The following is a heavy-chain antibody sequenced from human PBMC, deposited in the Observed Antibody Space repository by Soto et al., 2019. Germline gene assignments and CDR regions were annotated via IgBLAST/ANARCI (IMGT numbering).Heavy chain of an antibody. CDR1: GGTFSSYA. J-gene: IGHJ6*02. CDR3: ANNYGDYRYYYGMDV. Sequence: QVQLVQSGAEVKKPGSSVKVSCKAYGGTFSSYAISWVRQAPGQGLEWMAGIFPLFGTADYAQKFQGRVTITADESTSTAYMELSSLRSEDTAVYYCANNYGDYRYYYGMDVWGQGTTVTVSS. D-gene: IGHD4-17*01. V-gene: IGHV1-69*12. CDR2: IFPLFGTA.